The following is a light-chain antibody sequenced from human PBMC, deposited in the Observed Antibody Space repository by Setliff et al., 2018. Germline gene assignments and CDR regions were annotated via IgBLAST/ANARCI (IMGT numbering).Light chain of an antibody. Sequence: QSVLTQPASVSGSPGQSITISCTGSSSDIGAFNYVSWYQENPRQAPKLMIYDVTKRPSGVSDRFSGSKSGNTASLTISGLQAGDEADYFCTSYASGSTYVVFGGGTKVTVL. CDR3: TSYASGSTYVV. V-gene: IGLV2-14*03. CDR1: SSDIGAFNY. J-gene: IGLJ2*01. CDR2: DVT.